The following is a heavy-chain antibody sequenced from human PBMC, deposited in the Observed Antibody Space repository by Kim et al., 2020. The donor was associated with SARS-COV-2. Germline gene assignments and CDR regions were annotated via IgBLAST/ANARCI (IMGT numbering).Heavy chain of an antibody. CDR3: VRNLGWRHGYSGNY. D-gene: IGHD5-12*01. CDR1: GFTFSNDW. V-gene: IGHV3-74*01. Sequence: GGSLRLSCAASGFTFSNDWMHWVRQAPGKGLLWVSRINSDGSTTSYADSVKGRFTISRDNARNTLYMQMNSLRAEDTAVYYCVRNLGWRHGYSGNYWGQGTLVTVSS. J-gene: IGHJ4*02. CDR2: INSDGSTT.